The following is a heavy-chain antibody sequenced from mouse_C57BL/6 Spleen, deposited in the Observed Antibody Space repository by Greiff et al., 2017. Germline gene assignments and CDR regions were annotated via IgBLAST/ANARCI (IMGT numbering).Heavy chain of an antibody. CDR3: ARSREGYFDV. CDR1: GYAFSSSW. V-gene: IGHV1-82*01. J-gene: IGHJ1*03. Sequence: QVQLQQSGPELVKPGASVTISCKASGYAFSSSWMNWVKQRPGKGLEWIARIYPGGGDTNYNGKFKGKATLTADTSSSTAYMQRSRLTSEDSAVYCCARSREGYFDVWGTGTTVTVSS. CDR2: IYPGGGDT.